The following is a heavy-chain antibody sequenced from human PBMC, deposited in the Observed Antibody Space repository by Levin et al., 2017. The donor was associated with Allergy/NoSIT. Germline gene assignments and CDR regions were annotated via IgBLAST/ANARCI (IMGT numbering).Heavy chain of an antibody. V-gene: IGHV4-59*01. CDR3: ARARQWLAYDY. J-gene: IGHJ4*02. CDR1: GGSISSYY. CDR2: IYYSGST. D-gene: IGHD6-19*01. Sequence: GSLRLSCTVSGGSISSYYWSWIRQPPGKGLEWIGYIYYSGSTNYKPSLKSRVTISVDTSKNQFSLKLSSVTAADTAVYYCARARQWLAYDYWGQGTLVTVSS.